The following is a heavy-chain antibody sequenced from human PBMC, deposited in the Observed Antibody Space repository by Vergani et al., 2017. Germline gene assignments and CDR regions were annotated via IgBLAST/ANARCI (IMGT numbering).Heavy chain of an antibody. CDR1: GYTFTSYG. V-gene: IGHV1-18*04. CDR3: ARETEAGYDYVWGSYRIPLFDY. CDR2: ISAYNGNT. D-gene: IGHD3-16*02. Sequence: QVQLVQSGAEVKKPGASVKVSCKASGYTFTSYGISWVRQAPGQGLEWMGWISAYNGNTNYAQKLQDRVTMTTDTSTSTAYMELRSLRSDDTAVYYCARETEAGYDYVWGSYRIPLFDYWGQGTLVTVSS. J-gene: IGHJ4*02.